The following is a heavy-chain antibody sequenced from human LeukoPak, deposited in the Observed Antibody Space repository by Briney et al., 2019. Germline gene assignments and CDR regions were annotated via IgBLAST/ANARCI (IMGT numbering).Heavy chain of an antibody. CDR1: GGSISSYY. Sequence: PSETLSLTCTVSGGSISSYYWSWVRQPAGKGLEWIGRIYSSGSTNYNPSLKSRVTMSVDTSKNQFSLNVNSVTAADTAMYYCAIDISGGYNWFDPSGQGTLVTVSS. CDR3: AIDISGGYNWFDP. D-gene: IGHD7-27*01. J-gene: IGHJ5*02. CDR2: IYSSGST. V-gene: IGHV4-4*07.